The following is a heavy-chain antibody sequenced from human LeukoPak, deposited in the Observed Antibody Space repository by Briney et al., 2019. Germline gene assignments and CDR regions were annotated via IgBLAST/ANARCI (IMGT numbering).Heavy chain of an antibody. CDR1: GGSFSGYY. Sequence: ETLSLTCAVYGGSFSGYYWSWIRQPPGKGLEWVSSISSSSRYIYYADSVKGRFTISRDNAKNSLYLQMNSLRAEDTAVYYCARPSEYSSGWRFDYWGQGTLVTVSS. V-gene: IGHV3-21*01. J-gene: IGHJ4*02. CDR2: ISSSSRYI. CDR3: ARPSEYSSGWRFDY. D-gene: IGHD6-19*01.